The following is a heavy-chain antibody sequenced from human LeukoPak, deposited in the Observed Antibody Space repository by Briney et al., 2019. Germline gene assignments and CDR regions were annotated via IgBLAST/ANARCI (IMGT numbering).Heavy chain of an antibody. D-gene: IGHD5-18*01. J-gene: IGHJ6*03. V-gene: IGHV1-18*04. Sequence: SVTVSCKASGGTFSRYALTWVRQAPGQGLEWMGWISAYNGNTNYAQKLQGRVTMTTDTSTSTAYMELRSLRSDDTAVYYGARETHSYGWDYYMYVWGKGNTFTVSS. CDR1: GGTFSRYA. CDR2: ISAYNGNT. CDR3: ARETHSYGWDYYMYV.